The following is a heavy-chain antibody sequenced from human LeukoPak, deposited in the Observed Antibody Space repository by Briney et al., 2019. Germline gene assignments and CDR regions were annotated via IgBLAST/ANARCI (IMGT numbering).Heavy chain of an antibody. V-gene: IGHV1-2*02. D-gene: IGHD5-18*01. CDR3: ARGRGYSYGPIDY. CDR1: GYTFTGYY. Sequence: ASVKVSCKASGYTFTGYYIHWVRQAPGQGLEWMGWINPDSGGTNYAQKFQGRVTMTRDTSISTAYMELSRLRSDDTAVYYCARGRGYSYGPIDYWGQGTLVTVSS. J-gene: IGHJ4*02. CDR2: INPDSGGT.